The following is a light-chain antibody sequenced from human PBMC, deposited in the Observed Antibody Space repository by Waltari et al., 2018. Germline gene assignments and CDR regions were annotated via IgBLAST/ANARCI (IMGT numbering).Light chain of an antibody. J-gene: IGLJ2*01. CDR1: SLRLFY. V-gene: IGLV3-19*01. Sequence: SSELTQDPAVSVSLGQTVRIPCHGHSLRLFYVIWFHQKPGQAPALVIYGKNNRPSGIPDRFSASTSGSTASLTITGAQAEDEADYYCHSRDSSGDVIIGGGTKLTVV. CDR3: HSRDSSGDVI. CDR2: GKN.